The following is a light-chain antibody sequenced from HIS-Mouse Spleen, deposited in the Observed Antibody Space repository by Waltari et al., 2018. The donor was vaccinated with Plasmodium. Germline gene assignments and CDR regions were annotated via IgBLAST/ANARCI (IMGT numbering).Light chain of an antibody. J-gene: IGLJ3*02. V-gene: IGLV3-10*01. CDR3: YSTDSSGNHRV. Sequence: SYELTQPPSVSVSPGPTARTPCSGDAFPKKYAYWYQQKSGQAPVLVIYEDSKRPSGIPERFSGSSSGTMATLTISGAQVEDEADYYCYSTDSSGNHRVFGGGTKLTVL. CDR1: AFPKKY. CDR2: EDS.